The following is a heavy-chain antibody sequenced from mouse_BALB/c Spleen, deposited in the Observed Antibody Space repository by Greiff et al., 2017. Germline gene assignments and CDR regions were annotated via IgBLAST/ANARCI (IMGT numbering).Heavy chain of an antibody. CDR1: GFTFNTYA. Sequence: EVQLVESGGGLVQPKGSLKLSCAASGFTFNTYAMNWVRQAPGKGLEWVARIRSKSNNYATYYADSVKDRFTISRDDSQSMLYLQMNNLKTEDTAMYYCGREGVLQNWFAYWGQGTLVTVSA. J-gene: IGHJ3*01. V-gene: IGHV10-1*02. D-gene: IGHD1-1*01. CDR2: IRSKSNNYAT. CDR3: GREGVLQNWFAY.